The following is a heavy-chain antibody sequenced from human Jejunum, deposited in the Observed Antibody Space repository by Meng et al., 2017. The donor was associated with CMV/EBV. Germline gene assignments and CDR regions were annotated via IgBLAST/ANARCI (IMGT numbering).Heavy chain of an antibody. CDR2: ISSRGNHI. D-gene: IGHD7-27*01. J-gene: IGHJ4*02. CDR3: ARNWGPIDN. V-gene: IGHV3-11*01. Sequence: LSCAVSGFIFSDYYMSWIRQAPGRGLEWVSYISSRGNHIYYADSVRGRFTISRDNAKNSLFLQMNSLRTEDTAVYYCARNWGPIDNWGRGALVTVSS. CDR1: GFIFSDYY.